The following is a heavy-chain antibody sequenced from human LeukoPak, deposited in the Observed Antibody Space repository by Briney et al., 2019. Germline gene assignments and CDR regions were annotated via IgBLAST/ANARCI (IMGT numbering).Heavy chain of an antibody. D-gene: IGHD6-19*01. CDR1: GGSFSSYY. V-gene: IGHV4-34*01. J-gene: IGHJ4*02. CDR3: ASERRYSSGRWDYYFDY. Sequence: PSETLSLTCAAYGGSFSSYYWSWLRQPPGKGLEWIGEINHSGGTNYNPSLKSRVTISVDTPKNQFSLKLSSVTAADTAVYYCASERRYSSGRWDYYFDYWGQGTLVTVSS. CDR2: INHSGGT.